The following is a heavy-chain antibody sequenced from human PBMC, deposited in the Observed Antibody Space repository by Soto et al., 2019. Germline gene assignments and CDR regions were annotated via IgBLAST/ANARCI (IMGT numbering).Heavy chain of an antibody. CDR3: ARSRGGTYGSGSYRAFDY. CDR2: IIPIFGTA. Sequence: ASVKVSCKASGGTFSSYAISWVRQAPGQGLEWMGGIIPIFGTANYAQKFQGRVTITADESTSTAYMELSSLRSEDTAVYYCARSRGGTYGSGSYRAFDYWGQGTLVTVS. J-gene: IGHJ4*02. D-gene: IGHD3-10*01. CDR1: GGTFSSYA. V-gene: IGHV1-69*13.